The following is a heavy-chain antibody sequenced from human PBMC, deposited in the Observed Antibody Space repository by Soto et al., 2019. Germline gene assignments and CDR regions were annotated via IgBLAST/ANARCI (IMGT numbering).Heavy chain of an antibody. CDR2: VFYSGNT. CDR1: GGSISSESFF. Sequence: SETLSLTCTASGGSISSESFFWGWIRQPPGKGLEWIGSVFYSGNTHYNPSLKSRVTISVETSKNQFSLNLRSVTAADTGVYYCARESFGPLLNCFDPWGQGTLVTVSS. J-gene: IGHJ5*02. V-gene: IGHV4-39*02. CDR3: ARESFGPLLNCFDP. D-gene: IGHD3-16*01.